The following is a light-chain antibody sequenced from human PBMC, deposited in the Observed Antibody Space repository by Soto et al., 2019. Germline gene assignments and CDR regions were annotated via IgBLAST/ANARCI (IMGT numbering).Light chain of an antibody. CDR1: QSISSW. Sequence: DIQMTQSPSTLSASVGDRVTITCRASQSISSWLAWYEQKPGKDPKLLSYDASRLESGVPSRFSGSGSGTEITRTISSLQPYDFATYYCHQSNSYSTVGQGTKLEIK. V-gene: IGKV1-5*01. J-gene: IGKJ2*01. CDR2: DAS. CDR3: HQSNSYST.